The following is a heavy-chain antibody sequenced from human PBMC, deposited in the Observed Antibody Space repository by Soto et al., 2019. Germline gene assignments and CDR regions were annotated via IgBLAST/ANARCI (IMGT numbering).Heavy chain of an antibody. V-gene: IGHV4-59*01. CDR2: IFYNGST. Sequence: PSETLSITCTVSGGPINNYYWCWIRQSPGGGLEYIGYIFYNGSTNYNPSLKSRVSISVDTSKSQFSLRLSSVSAADTAVYYCGRLRMYTFGTYYRFIDYWGQGTLVTVSS. D-gene: IGHD3-10*01. CDR3: GRLRMYTFGTYYRFIDY. CDR1: GGPINNYY. J-gene: IGHJ4*02.